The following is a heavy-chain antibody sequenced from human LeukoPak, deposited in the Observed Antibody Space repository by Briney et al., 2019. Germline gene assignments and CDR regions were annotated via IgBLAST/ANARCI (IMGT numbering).Heavy chain of an antibody. CDR2: IYHSGST. CDR1: GYSISSGYY. Sequence: KSSETLSLTCTVSGYSISSGYYWGWLRQPPGEGLEWIGSIYHSGSTYYNPCLKSRVTISVDTSKNQFSLKLSSVTAADTAVYYCARTGPQDYWGQEPLVTVSS. CDR3: ARTGPQDY. J-gene: IGHJ4*02. V-gene: IGHV4-38-2*02.